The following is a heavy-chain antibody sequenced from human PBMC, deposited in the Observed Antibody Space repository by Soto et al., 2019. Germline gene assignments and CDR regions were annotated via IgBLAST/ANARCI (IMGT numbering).Heavy chain of an antibody. Sequence: SETLSLTCAVSGGSISSGGYSWSWIRQPPGKGLEWIGYIYHSGSTYYNPSLKSRVTISVDTSKNQFSLKLSSVTAADTAVYYCARARYCSSTSCYPYYFDYWGQGTLVTVSS. CDR3: ARARYCSSTSCYPYYFDY. D-gene: IGHD2-2*01. CDR1: GGSISSGGYS. V-gene: IGHV4-30-2*01. J-gene: IGHJ4*02. CDR2: IYHSGST.